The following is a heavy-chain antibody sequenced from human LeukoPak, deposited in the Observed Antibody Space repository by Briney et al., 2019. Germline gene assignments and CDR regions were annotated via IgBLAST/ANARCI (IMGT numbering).Heavy chain of an antibody. D-gene: IGHD6-19*01. CDR3: AKGRLSVAGFDY. J-gene: IGHJ4*02. V-gene: IGHV3-23*01. CDR2: ISGSGGST. CDR1: GFTFSSYA. Sequence: GGSLRLSCAASGFTFSSYAMSWVRQAPGKGLEWVSVISGSGGSTYYADSVKGRFTISRDNFKNTLYLQMSSLRAEDTAVYHCAKGRLSVAGFDYWGQGMLVTVSS.